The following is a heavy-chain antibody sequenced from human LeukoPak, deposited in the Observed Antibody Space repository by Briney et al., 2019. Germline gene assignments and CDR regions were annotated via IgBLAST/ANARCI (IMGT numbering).Heavy chain of an antibody. Sequence: SETLSLTCTVSGDSITSYYRSWIRQPAGKGLEWIGRISITDGTSYTPSLPSRVTMSVDASKNQFSLKLSSVTAAHTAVYYCARIRRNSVDWYADDNWGQGTLVTVSS. CDR2: ISITDGT. D-gene: IGHD3-9*01. V-gene: IGHV4-4*07. CDR1: GDSITSYY. CDR3: ARIRRNSVDWYADDN. J-gene: IGHJ4*02.